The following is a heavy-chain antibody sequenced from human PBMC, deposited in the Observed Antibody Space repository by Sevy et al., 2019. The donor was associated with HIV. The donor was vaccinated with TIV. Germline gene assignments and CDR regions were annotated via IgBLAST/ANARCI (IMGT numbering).Heavy chain of an antibody. CDR2: ISYDGSNK. J-gene: IGHJ6*02. V-gene: IGHV3-30*18. Sequence: GRSLRLSCAASGFTFSSYGMHWVRQAPGKGLEWVAVISYDGSNKYYADSVKGRFTISRDNSKNTLYLQMNSLRAEDTAVYYCAKDADHITMVRGVIPASRGLPYGMDVWGQGTTVTVSS. CDR1: GFTFSSYG. CDR3: AKDADHITMVRGVIPASRGLPYGMDV. D-gene: IGHD3-10*01.